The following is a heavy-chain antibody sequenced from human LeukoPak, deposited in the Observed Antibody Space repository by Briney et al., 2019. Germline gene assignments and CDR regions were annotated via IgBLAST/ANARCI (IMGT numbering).Heavy chain of an antibody. V-gene: IGHV1-2*02. CDR1: GYTFTDYY. CDR2: INPNNGGT. D-gene: IGHD3-16*02. J-gene: IGHJ4*02. Sequence: ASVKVSCKASGYTFTDYYMHWVRQAPGQGLEWMGWINPNNGGTNYAQRFQGRVTMTRDTSISTAYMELSRLRSDDTAVYYCARIINDYIWGSYRTYYLDYWGQGTLVTVSS. CDR3: ARIINDYIWGSYRTYYLDY.